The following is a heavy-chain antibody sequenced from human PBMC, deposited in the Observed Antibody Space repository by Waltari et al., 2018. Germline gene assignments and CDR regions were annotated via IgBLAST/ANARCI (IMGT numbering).Heavy chain of an antibody. V-gene: IGHV4-4*09. J-gene: IGHJ4*02. CDR1: GDFISSSY. CDR3: ARASAYYTIDY. CDR2: IDTSGST. Sequence: QVQLQESGPGLVKPSETLSLTCTFSGDFISSSYWSWLRQPPGKGLEWVGYIDTSGSTNYNPSLKSRLTILLDTSKNQCSLKLSSVTAADTAVYYCARASAYYTIDYWGQGTLVTVSS. D-gene: IGHD3-3*01.